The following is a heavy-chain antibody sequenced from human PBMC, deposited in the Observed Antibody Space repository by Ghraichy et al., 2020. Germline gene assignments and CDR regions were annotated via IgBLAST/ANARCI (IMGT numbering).Heavy chain of an antibody. J-gene: IGHJ4*02. V-gene: IGHV3-33*01. CDR3: AREAASSWYSAYYFDY. D-gene: IGHD6-13*01. CDR2: IWYDGSNK. Sequence: GGSLRLSCAASGFTFSSYGMHWVRQAPGKGLEWVAVIWYDGSNKYYADSVKGRFTISRDNSKNTLYLQMNSLRAEDTAVYYCAREAASSWYSAYYFDYWGQGTLVTVSS. CDR1: GFTFSSYG.